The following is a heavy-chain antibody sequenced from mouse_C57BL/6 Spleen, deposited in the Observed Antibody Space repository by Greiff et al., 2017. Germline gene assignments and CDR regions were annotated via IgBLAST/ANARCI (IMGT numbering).Heavy chain of an antibody. CDR2: IYPGDGDT. D-gene: IGHD2-2*01. CDR1: GYAFSSPW. CDR3: AREGLRPYAMDY. V-gene: IGHV1-82*01. Sequence: VQLQESGPELVKPGASVKISCKASGYAFSSPWMNWVKQRPGKGLEWIGRIYPGDGDTNYNGKFKGKATLTADKSSSTAYMQLSSLTSEDSAVYFCAREGLRPYAMDYWGQGTSVTVSS. J-gene: IGHJ4*01.